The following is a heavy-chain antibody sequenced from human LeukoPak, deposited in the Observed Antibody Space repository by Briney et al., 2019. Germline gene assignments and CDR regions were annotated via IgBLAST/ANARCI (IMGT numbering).Heavy chain of an antibody. D-gene: IGHD2-15*01. V-gene: IGHV1-18*01. Sequence: ASVKVSCKASGYTFTSYGISWVRQAPGQGLEWMGWISAYNGNTNYAQKLQGRVTMTTDTSMSTAYMELRSLRSDDTAVYYCARDSRSVVVVAKPPNWFDPWGQGTLVTVSS. CDR1: GYTFTSYG. J-gene: IGHJ5*02. CDR2: ISAYNGNT. CDR3: ARDSRSVVVVAKPPNWFDP.